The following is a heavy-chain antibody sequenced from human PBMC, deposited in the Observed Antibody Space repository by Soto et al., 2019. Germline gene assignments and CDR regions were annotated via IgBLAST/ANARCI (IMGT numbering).Heavy chain of an antibody. CDR1: GYTLTELS. Sequence: GPSVKVSCKVSGYTLTELSMHWVRQAPGKGLEWMGGFDPEDGETIYAQKFQGRVTMTEDTSTDTAYMELSSLRSEDTAVYYCATLYSSSWSSAFDIWGQGTMVTVSS. D-gene: IGHD6-13*01. J-gene: IGHJ3*02. CDR2: FDPEDGET. V-gene: IGHV1-24*01. CDR3: ATLYSSSWSSAFDI.